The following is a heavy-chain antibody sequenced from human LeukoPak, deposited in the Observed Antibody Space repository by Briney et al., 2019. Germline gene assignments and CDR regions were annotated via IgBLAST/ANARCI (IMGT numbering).Heavy chain of an antibody. Sequence: SETLSLTCTVSGGSISSSSYYWGWIRQPPGKGLEWIGYIYYSGSTNYNPSLKSRVTISVDTSKNQFSLKLSSVTAADTAVYYCARDGRRVSSSGWFDPWGQGTLVTVSS. CDR2: IYYSGST. J-gene: IGHJ5*02. CDR1: GGSISSSSYY. CDR3: ARDGRRVSSSGWFDP. D-gene: IGHD6-6*01. V-gene: IGHV4-61*01.